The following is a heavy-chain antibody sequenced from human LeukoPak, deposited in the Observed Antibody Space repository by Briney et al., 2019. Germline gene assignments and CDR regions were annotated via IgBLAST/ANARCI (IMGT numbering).Heavy chain of an antibody. D-gene: IGHD4-11*01. CDR3: ARDKDYASDM. J-gene: IGHJ3*02. CDR1: GFTFSSHN. V-gene: IGHV3-48*01. Sequence: GGSLRLSCAASGFTFSSHNMNWVRQAPGKGLEWISFINFKSEDIRYADSVEGRFIISRDNARKSLYLHMNSLRAEDTAVYYCARDKDYASDMWGQGTMVTVAS. CDR2: INFKSEDI.